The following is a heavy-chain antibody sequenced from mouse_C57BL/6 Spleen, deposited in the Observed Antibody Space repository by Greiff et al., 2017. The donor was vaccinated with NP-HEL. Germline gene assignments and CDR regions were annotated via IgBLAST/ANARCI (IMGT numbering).Heavy chain of an antibody. CDR3: ARSTTVVATNWYFDV. Sequence: QVQLQQSGTELVKPGASVKLSCKASGYTFTSYWMHWVKQRPGQGLEWIGNINPSNGGTNYNEKFKSKATLTVDKSSSTAYMQLSSLTSEDSAVYYCARSTTVVATNWYFDVWGTGTTVTVSS. D-gene: IGHD1-1*01. CDR1: GYTFTSYW. CDR2: INPSNGGT. V-gene: IGHV1-53*01. J-gene: IGHJ1*03.